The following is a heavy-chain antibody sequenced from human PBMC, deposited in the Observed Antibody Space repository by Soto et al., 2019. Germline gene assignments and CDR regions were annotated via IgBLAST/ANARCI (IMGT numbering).Heavy chain of an antibody. V-gene: IGHV3-23*01. J-gene: IGHJ6*02. Sequence: PGGSLRLSCAASGCTFSNHAMRWVRQAPGKGLEWVSAIIAGGGATYNADSVKGRFAISRDNSKNTPYLQMNSLRAEDTAVYYCATYGGAYYKYYAMDAWGQGTTVTVSS. CDR3: ATYGGAYYKYYAMDA. D-gene: IGHD4-17*01. CDR2: IIAGGGAT. CDR1: GCTFSNHA.